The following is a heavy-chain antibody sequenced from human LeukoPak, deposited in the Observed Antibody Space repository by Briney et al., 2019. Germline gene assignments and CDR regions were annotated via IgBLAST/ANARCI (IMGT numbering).Heavy chain of an antibody. J-gene: IGHJ6*03. Sequence: GGSLRLSCAASGFIVSTNFMNWVRQAPGKGLEWVSVIFAGGSTNYADSVKGRFTISRDKSKNTLSLQMNSLRAEDTAVYYCASLVDTPSFGHMDVWGKGTTVTVS. V-gene: IGHV3-66*01. CDR1: GFIVSTNF. CDR2: IFAGGST. D-gene: IGHD5-18*01. CDR3: ASLVDTPSFGHMDV.